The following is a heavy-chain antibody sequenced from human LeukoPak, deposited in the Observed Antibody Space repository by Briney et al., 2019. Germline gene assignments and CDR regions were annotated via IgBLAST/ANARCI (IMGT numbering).Heavy chain of an antibody. CDR2: ISGNGGST. Sequence: GGSLRLSCAASGFTFSSYAMSWVRQAPGKGLEWVSGISGNGGSTYYAASVKGRFTISRDNSKNTLYLQMNSLRAVDPAVYYCAISGGYWAWAHWGQGTLVTVSS. CDR3: AISGGYWAWAH. CDR1: GFTFSSYA. J-gene: IGHJ4*02. D-gene: IGHD1-26*01. V-gene: IGHV3-23*01.